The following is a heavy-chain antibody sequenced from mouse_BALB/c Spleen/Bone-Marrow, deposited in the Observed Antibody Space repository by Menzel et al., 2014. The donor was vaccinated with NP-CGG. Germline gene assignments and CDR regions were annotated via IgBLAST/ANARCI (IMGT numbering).Heavy chain of an antibody. CDR2: IRLKSNNYAT. CDR3: TTGFAY. Sequence: EVKLMESGGGLVQPGRSMKLSCVASGFTFSNYWMNWVRQSPEKGLEWVAEIRLKSNNYATHYAESVRGRFTISRDDSKSSVYLQMNNLRAEDTGIYYCTTGFAYWGQGTQVTVSA. J-gene: IGHJ3*01. CDR1: GFTFSNYW. V-gene: IGHV6-6*02.